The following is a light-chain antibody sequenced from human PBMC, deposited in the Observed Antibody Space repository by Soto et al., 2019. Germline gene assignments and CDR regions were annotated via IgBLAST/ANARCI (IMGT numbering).Light chain of an antibody. CDR1: QSVSSN. Sequence: MVVTQARAIRTSRPAENPTISWRFSQSVSSNYVAWYQQHPGQPPRLLIYGMSTRATGIPARFSGSGSGTAYSLTISCLQSEEFAVYYCQQYCTWPRTFGRGTKVDIK. CDR2: GMS. CDR3: QQYCTWPRT. J-gene: IGKJ1*01. V-gene: IGKV3-15*01.